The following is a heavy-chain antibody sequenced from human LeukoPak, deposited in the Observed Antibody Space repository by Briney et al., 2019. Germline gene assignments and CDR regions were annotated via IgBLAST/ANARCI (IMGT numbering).Heavy chain of an antibody. CDR1: GYTFTGYY. CDR3: ARAVTAMGPFDY. Sequence: GASVKVSCKASGYTFTGYYMHWVRQAPGQGLEWMGWVNPNSGGTNYAQTFQGRVTMTRDTSIGTAYMELSRLRADDTAVYYCARAVTAMGPFDYWGQGTLVTVSS. D-gene: IGHD5-18*01. J-gene: IGHJ4*02. CDR2: VNPNSGGT. V-gene: IGHV1-2*02.